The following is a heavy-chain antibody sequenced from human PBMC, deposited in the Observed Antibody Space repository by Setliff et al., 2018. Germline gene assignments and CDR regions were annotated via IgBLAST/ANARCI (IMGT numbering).Heavy chain of an antibody. CDR1: GGSISSSSYY. V-gene: IGHV4-39*01. Sequence: PSETLSLTCTVSGGSISSSSYYWGWIRLPPGKRLEWIGTIYYSGSTYYNPSLKSRVTISVDTSKNQFSLKLSSVTAADTAVYYCARGKIRITMIVVPTGGAFDIWGQGTMVTVSS. J-gene: IGHJ3*02. CDR3: ARGKIRITMIVVPTGGAFDI. CDR2: IYYSGST. D-gene: IGHD3-22*01.